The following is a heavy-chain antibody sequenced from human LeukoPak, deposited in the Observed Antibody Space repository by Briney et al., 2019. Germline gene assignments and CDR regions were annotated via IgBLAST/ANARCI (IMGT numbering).Heavy chain of an antibody. Sequence: GGSLRLSCAASGFTVNYNYVTWIRQAPGKGLEWVSAISGSGGSTYYADSVKGRFTISRDNSKNTLYLQMNSLRAEDTAVYYCATYSSSGGCFDYWGQGTLVTVSS. D-gene: IGHD6-6*01. V-gene: IGHV3-23*01. CDR2: ISGSGGST. CDR3: ATYSSSGGCFDY. CDR1: GFTVNYNY. J-gene: IGHJ4*02.